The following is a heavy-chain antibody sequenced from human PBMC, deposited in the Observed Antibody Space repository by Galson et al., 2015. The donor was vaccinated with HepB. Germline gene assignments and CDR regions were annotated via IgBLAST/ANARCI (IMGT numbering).Heavy chain of an antibody. CDR3: ARDRWNYDFWSGYYGLGDY. Sequence: SVKVSCKASGYTFTGYYMHWVRQAPGQGLEWMGWINPNSGGTNYAQKFQGRVTMTRDTSISTAYMELSRLRSDDTAVYYCARDRWNYDFWSGYYGLGDYWGQGTLVTVSS. CDR1: GYTFTGYY. V-gene: IGHV1-2*02. D-gene: IGHD3-3*01. CDR2: INPNSGGT. J-gene: IGHJ4*02.